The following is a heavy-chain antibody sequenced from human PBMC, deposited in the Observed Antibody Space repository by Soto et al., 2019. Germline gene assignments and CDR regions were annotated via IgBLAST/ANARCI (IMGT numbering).Heavy chain of an antibody. CDR2: IYYSGST. V-gene: IGHV4-31*03. CDR1: CGSVSSGAYY. CDR3: ARARLRAVYAFDI. Sequence: PSETLSLTRTVSCGSVSSGAYYRTWIRQRPGKGLEWIGYIYYSGSTYYSPSLKSRLSISLDTSKNQFSLRLSSVTAADTAMYYCARARLRAVYAFDIWGQGTMVTVSS. J-gene: IGHJ3*02. D-gene: IGHD5-12*01.